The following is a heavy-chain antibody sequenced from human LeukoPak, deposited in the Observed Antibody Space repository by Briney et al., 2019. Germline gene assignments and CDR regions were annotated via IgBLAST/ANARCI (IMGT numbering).Heavy chain of an antibody. V-gene: IGHV4-39*01. CDR1: GGSISSSSYY. CDR3: ATSYDSSGPLDY. CDR2: IYYSGST. D-gene: IGHD3-22*01. J-gene: IGHJ4*02. Sequence: PSETLSLTCIVSGGSISSSSYYWGWIRQPPGKGLEWIGSIYYSGSTYYNPSLKSRVTISVDTSKNQFSLKLSSVTAADTAVYYCATSYDSSGPLDYWGQGTLVTVSS.